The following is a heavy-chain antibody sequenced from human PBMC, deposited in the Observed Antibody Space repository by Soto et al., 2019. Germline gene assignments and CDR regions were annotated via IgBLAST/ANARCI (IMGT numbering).Heavy chain of an antibody. J-gene: IGHJ3*02. D-gene: IGHD6-6*01. CDR1: GFTFSSYS. CDR3: ARDDTGSSDAFDI. Sequence: GGSLRLSCAASGFTFSSYSMNWVRQAPGKGLEWVSSISSSSSYIYYADSVKGRFTISRDNAKNSLYLQRNSLRAEDTAVYYCARDDTGSSDAFDIWGQGTMVTVSS. V-gene: IGHV3-21*01. CDR2: ISSSSSYI.